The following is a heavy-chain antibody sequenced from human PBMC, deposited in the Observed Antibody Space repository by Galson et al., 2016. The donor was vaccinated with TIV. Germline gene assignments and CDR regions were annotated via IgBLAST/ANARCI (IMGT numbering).Heavy chain of an antibody. CDR2: IFYSGST. V-gene: IGHV4-39*01. CDR1: GGSITSSSYY. J-gene: IGHJ1*01. Sequence: SETLSLTCTVSGGSITSSSYYWGWIRQPPGKGLEWVGSIFYSGSTYFNPSLKSRVTISVDTSKNQFSMNLTSVTAADTAVYYCASGYCSGAFCYWAATYYIAHWGQGTLVTVSS. CDR3: ASGYCSGAFCYWAATYYIAH. D-gene: IGHD2-15*01.